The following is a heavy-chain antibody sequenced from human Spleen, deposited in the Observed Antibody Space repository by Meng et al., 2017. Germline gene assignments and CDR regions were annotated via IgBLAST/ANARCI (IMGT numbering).Heavy chain of an antibody. CDR2: INPKSGDT. CDR1: GYTFTSYS. J-gene: IGHJ4*02. D-gene: IGHD6-25*01. Sequence: VQSGGEVKKPGASVKVSCQASGYTFTSYSFSWLRQAPGQGLEWMGWINPKSGDTHYAQKFQARVTMTGDTSISTAYMELSGLRSDDTAMYYCARDEDISAAGKLFGDYWGQGTLVTVSS. V-gene: IGHV1-2*02. CDR3: ARDEDISAAGKLFGDY.